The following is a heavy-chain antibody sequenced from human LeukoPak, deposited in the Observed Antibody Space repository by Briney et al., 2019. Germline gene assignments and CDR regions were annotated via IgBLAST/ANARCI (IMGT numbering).Heavy chain of an antibody. V-gene: IGHV3-30*02. CDR3: ARDRTSVSIVLLKGVFDW. D-gene: IGHD3-10*01. J-gene: IGHJ4*02. CDR1: GFTFSSHG. Sequence: TGGSLRLSYAASGFTFSSHGMHWVRQAPGKGLEWVAFIGYDGRNKYSADSVKGRLTISRDNSKNTLYLQMNSLRAEDTAVYYCARDRTSVSIVLLKGVFDWWGQGTLVTVSS. CDR2: IGYDGRNK.